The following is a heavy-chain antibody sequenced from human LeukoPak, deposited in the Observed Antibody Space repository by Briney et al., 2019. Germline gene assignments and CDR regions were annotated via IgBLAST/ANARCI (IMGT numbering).Heavy chain of an antibody. CDR3: ARAPMADYETIFDY. CDR2: ISGSGGST. V-gene: IGHV3-23*01. CDR1: GFTFSSCA. J-gene: IGHJ4*02. Sequence: GGSLRLSCAASGFTFSSCAMSWVRQAPGKGLEWVSAISGSGGSTYYADSVKGRFTISRDNSKNTLYLQMNSLRAEDTAVYYCARAPMADYETIFDYWGQGTLVTVSS. D-gene: IGHD4-17*01.